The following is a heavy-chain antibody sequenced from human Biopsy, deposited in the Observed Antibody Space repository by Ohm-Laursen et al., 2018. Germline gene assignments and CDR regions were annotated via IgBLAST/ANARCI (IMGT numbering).Heavy chain of an antibody. CDR2: INQSGST. CDR3: GNEVHGRDY. CDR1: GRTFSDYR. Sequence: SETLSLTCAVFGRTFSDYRWTWIRQPPGKGLEWIGQINQSGSTNYNPSLKSRVTISTDASKYEFSLMLTSVTAADTAVYLCGNEVHGRDYWGLGAQVTVSS. V-gene: IGHV4-34*08. J-gene: IGHJ4*02. D-gene: IGHD2-15*01.